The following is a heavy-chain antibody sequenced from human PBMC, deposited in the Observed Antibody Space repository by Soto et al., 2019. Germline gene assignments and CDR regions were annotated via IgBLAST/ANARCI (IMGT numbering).Heavy chain of an antibody. V-gene: IGHV3-48*01. CDR3: ARPLRGYSGYDSAFDI. D-gene: IGHD5-12*01. CDR1: GFTFSSYS. CDR2: ISSSSSTI. J-gene: IGHJ3*02. Sequence: PGGSLRLSCAASGFTFSSYSMNWVRQAPGKGLEWVSYISSSSSTIYYADSVKGRFTISRDNAKNSLYLQMNSLRAEDTAVYYCARPLRGYSGYDSAFDIWGQGTMVTVSS.